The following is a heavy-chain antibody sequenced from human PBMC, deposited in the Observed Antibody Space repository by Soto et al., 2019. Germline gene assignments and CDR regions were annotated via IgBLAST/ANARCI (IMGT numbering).Heavy chain of an antibody. J-gene: IGHJ4*02. CDR3: AKKDSGTFYY. Sequence: EVQLLESGGGLVQPGGSLRLSCAASGFTFSSYAMSWVRQAPGKGLEWVSAISGSGRSTYYADSVKGRFTISRDNSKNPLDLQMNSIRAEDTAVYYYAKKDSGTFYYWGQGSLVAVAS. V-gene: IGHV3-23*01. D-gene: IGHD1-1*01. CDR1: GFTFSSYA. CDR2: ISGSGRST.